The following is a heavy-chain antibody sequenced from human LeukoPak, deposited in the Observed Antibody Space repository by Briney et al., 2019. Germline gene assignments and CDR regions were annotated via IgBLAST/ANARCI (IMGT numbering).Heavy chain of an antibody. CDR1: GGSISSSSYY. Sequence: PSETLSLTCTVSGGSISSSSYYWGWIRQPPGKGLEWIGSIYYSGSTYYNPSLKSRVTISVDRSKNQFSLKLSSVTAADTAVYYCASHYSSSSFLFDYWGQGTLVTVSS. V-gene: IGHV4-39*07. CDR3: ASHYSSSSFLFDY. CDR2: IYYSGST. D-gene: IGHD6-6*01. J-gene: IGHJ4*02.